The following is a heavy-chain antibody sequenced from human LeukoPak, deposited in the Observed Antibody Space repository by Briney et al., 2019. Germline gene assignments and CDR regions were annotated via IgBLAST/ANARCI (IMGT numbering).Heavy chain of an antibody. V-gene: IGHV3-66*01. D-gene: IGHD3-10*01. Sequence: GGSLRLPCAASGFTVSSNYMSWVRQAPGKGLEWVSVIYSGGSTYYADSVKGRFTISRDNSKNTLYLQMNSLRAEDTAVYYCAKDGPITMVRGAHFDYWGQGTLVTVSS. CDR2: IYSGGST. CDR1: GFTVSSNY. CDR3: AKDGPITMVRGAHFDY. J-gene: IGHJ4*02.